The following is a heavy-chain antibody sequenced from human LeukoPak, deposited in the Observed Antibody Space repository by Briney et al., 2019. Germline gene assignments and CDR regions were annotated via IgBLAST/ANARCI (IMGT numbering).Heavy chain of an antibody. D-gene: IGHD6-19*01. CDR2: INEGGGLT. V-gene: IGHV3-7*01. CDR3: ARVGRSGWDFDH. Sequence: GGSLRLSCVASGFTFSGNWMTWVRQAPGKGLEWLAIINEGGGLTYYVDSVKGRFTISRDNSNNSLFLQLISLKVDDTAVYYCARVGRSGWDFDHWGQGTLVTFSS. CDR1: GFTFSGNW. J-gene: IGHJ4*02.